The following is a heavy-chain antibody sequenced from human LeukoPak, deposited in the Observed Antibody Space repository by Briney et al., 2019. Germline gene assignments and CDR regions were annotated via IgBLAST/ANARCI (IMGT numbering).Heavy chain of an antibody. V-gene: IGHV1-69*06. CDR1: GGTFSSYA. D-gene: IGHD2-21*02. Sequence: ASVKVSCKASGGTFSSYAISWVRQAPGQGLEWMGGIIPIFGTANYAQKFQGRVTITADKSTSTAYMELSSLRSEDTAVYYCAITSRAYCGGDCYSADYWGQGTLSASR. CDR2: IIPIFGTA. J-gene: IGHJ4*02. CDR3: AITSRAYCGGDCYSADY.